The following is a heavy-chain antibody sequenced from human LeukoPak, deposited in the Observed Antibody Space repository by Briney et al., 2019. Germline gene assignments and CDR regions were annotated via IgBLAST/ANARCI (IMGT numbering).Heavy chain of an antibody. CDR2: IYYSGSN. CDR1: CGSMSSDY. J-gene: IGHJ1*01. D-gene: IGHD5-24*01. Sequence: SETLSLTCTVACGSMSSDYWSWIRQPPGKGLECIGYIYYSGSNKYKPPIQSRVTISVHQSQHQFPLKLSSVPAADTAVYYCARGARAGYNLEPFHHWGEGPLDTVPS. CDR3: ARGARAGYNLEPFHH. V-gene: IGHV4-59*08.